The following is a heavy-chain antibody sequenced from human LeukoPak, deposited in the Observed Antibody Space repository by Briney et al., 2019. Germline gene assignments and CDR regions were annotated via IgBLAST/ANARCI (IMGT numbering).Heavy chain of an antibody. D-gene: IGHD3-22*01. CDR1: GFTLSNAW. J-gene: IGHJ4*02. CDR3: TTDFRGDEYYYDSSGYYTEQDFDY. CDR2: SKSKADGGTT. V-gene: IGHV3-15*01. Sequence: PGGSLRLSCAVSGFTLSNAWMKWVRQAPGKGLEWVGRSKSKADGGTTDYAAPVKGRFTISRDDSKNTLYLQMNSLKTEDTAVYYCTTDFRGDEYYYDSSGYYTEQDFDYWGQGTLVTVSS.